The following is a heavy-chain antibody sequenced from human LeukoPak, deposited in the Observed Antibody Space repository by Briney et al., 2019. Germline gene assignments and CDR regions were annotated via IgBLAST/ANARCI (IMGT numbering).Heavy chain of an antibody. CDR1: GYTFTGYY. V-gene: IGHV1-2*02. CDR2: INPNSGGT. J-gene: IGHJ6*02. CDR3: ARDGNPYYNILTGYEDYYYGMDV. D-gene: IGHD3-9*01. Sequence: GASVKVSCKASGYTFTGYYMHWVRQAPGQGLEWMGWINPNSGGTNYAQKFQGRVTMTRDTSISTAYMELRRLRSDDTAVYYCARDGNPYYNILTGYEDYYYGMDVWGQGTTVTVSS.